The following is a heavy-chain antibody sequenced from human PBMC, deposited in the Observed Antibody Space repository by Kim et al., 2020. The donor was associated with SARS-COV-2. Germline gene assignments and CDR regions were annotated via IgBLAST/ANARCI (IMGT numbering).Heavy chain of an antibody. Sequence: SGPTLVNPTQTLTLTCTFSGFSLNTIGVGVGWIRQPPGKAPEWLALIYWDDVKRYSPALKSRLTITKDTSKNQVVLTMTNMDSVDTSTYYCARRRKSETCYSDCSNWLDPWGQGTLVTVSS. J-gene: IGHJ5*02. V-gene: IGHV2-5*02. D-gene: IGHD2-21*02. CDR3: ARRRKSETCYSDCSNWLDP. CDR2: IYWDDVK. CDR1: GFSLNTIGVG.